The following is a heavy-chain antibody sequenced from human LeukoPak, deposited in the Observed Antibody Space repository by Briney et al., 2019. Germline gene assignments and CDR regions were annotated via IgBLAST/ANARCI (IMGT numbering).Heavy chain of an antibody. CDR2: INPNSGGT. Sequence: GASVKVSCKASGGTFSSYAISWVRQAPGQGLEWMGWINPNSGGTNYAQKFQGRVTMTRDTSINTGYMEMSRLRSDDTAVYYCARGGIPVYYYYMDVWGKGTTVTISS. D-gene: IGHD5-12*01. V-gene: IGHV1-2*02. CDR3: ARGGIPVYYYYMDV. CDR1: GGTFSSYA. J-gene: IGHJ6*03.